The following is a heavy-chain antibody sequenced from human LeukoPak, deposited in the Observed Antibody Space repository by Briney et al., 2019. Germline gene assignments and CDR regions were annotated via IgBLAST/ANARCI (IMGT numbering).Heavy chain of an antibody. Sequence: ASVNVSCKASGGTFSSHAINWVRQTPGQGLEWMGGIIPWSRTTKYAQKFQGRVTIAADESTSTAFMELSSLRSEDTAVYYCARPRTYYDSWSGYPPFDYWGQGTLVTVSS. CDR2: IIPWSRTT. D-gene: IGHD3-3*01. CDR1: GGTFSSHA. J-gene: IGHJ4*02. V-gene: IGHV1-69*13. CDR3: ARPRTYYDSWSGYPPFDY.